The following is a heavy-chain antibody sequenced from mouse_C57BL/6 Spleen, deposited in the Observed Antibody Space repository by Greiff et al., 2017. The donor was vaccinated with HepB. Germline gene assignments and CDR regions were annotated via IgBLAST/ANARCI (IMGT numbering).Heavy chain of an antibody. D-gene: IGHD1-1*01. V-gene: IGHV1-26*01. CDR3: AGGIIKGWFAY. CDR1: GYTFTDYY. Sequence: EVQLQQSGPELVKPGASVKISCKASGYTFTDYYMNWVKQSHGKSLEWIGDINPNNGGTSYNQKFKGKATLTVDKSSSTAYMELRSLTSEDSAVYYCAGGIIKGWFAYWGQGTLVTVSA. J-gene: IGHJ3*01. CDR2: INPNNGGT.